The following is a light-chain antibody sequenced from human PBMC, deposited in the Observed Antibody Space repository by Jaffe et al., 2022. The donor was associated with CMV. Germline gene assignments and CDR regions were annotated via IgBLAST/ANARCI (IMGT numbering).Light chain of an antibody. Sequence: EIVMTQSPATLSVSPGDGATLSCRASQTISSSLAWYQQRPGQAPRLLIYGASTRATGIPARFSGSGSGTEFTLTITSLQSEDFAVYYCQQYDNWPPLTFGGGTKVEIK. CDR2: GAS. CDR1: QTISSS. J-gene: IGKJ4*01. CDR3: QQYDNWPPLT. V-gene: IGKV3-15*01.